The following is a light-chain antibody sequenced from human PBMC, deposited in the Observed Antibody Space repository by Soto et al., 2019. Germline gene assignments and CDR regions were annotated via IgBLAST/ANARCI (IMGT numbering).Light chain of an antibody. J-gene: IGKJ5*01. CDR1: QDINIY. CDR2: DAS. V-gene: IGKV1-33*01. CDR3: QQYDILPIT. Sequence: IPITQSPSSLFASVLDRVTITCQATQDINIYLNWYQQKPGKAPNLLIYDASNLEIGVPSRFSGSGSGTHFTFTISSLQTEDIGAYYCQQYDILPITFGRGTRLEIK.